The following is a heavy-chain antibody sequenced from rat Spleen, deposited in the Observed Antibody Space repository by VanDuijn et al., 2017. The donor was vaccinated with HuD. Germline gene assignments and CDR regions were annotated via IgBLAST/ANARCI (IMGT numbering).Heavy chain of an antibody. J-gene: IGHJ3*01. CDR2: IWTGGST. D-gene: IGHD1-2*01. CDR3: ARDGEAVAASNWFAY. Sequence: QVRLKESGPGLVEPSQTLSLTCTVAGFSLTSYNVHWVRQPPGKGLEWMGVIWTGGSTSYNSLLKSRLSITRDTSKSQVFLKMNSLQTEDTATYYCARDGEAVAASNWFAYWGQGTLVTVSS. V-gene: IGHV2-30*01. CDR1: GFSLTSYN.